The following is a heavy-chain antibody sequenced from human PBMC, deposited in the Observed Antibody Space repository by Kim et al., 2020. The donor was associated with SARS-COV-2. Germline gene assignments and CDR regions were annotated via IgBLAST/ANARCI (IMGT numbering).Heavy chain of an antibody. CDR2: IYYSGST. J-gene: IGHJ3*02. Sequence: SETLSLTCTVSGGSISSSSYYWGWIRQPPGKGLEWIGSIYYSGSTYYNPSLKSRVTISVDTSKNQFSLKLSSVTAADTAVYYCAREGRITMIDTYKGAFDIWGQGTMVTVSS. CDR3: AREGRITMIDTYKGAFDI. D-gene: IGHD3-22*01. V-gene: IGHV4-39*07. CDR1: GGSISSSSYY.